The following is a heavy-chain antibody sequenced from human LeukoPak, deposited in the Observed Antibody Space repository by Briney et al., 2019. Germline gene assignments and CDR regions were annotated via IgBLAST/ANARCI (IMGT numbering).Heavy chain of an antibody. CDR2: ISSSSSYI. CDR3: ARDTTYRGGFDY. V-gene: IGHV3-21*01. D-gene: IGHD3-10*01. Sequence: GGSLRLSCAASGFTFSSYSMNWVRQAPGKGLEWVSSISSSSSYIYYADSVKGRFTISRDNAKNSLYLQMNSLRAEDTAVYYCARDTTYRGGFDYWGQGTLVTVSP. J-gene: IGHJ4*02. CDR1: GFTFSSYS.